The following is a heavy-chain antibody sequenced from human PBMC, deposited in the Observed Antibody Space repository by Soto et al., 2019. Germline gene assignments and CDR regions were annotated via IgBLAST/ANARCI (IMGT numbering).Heavy chain of an antibody. CDR2: ISWNSGSI. CDR1: GFTFDDYA. Sequence: VQLVESGGGLVQPGRSLRLSCAASGFTFDDYAMHWVRQAPGKGLEWVSGISWNSGSIGYADSVKGRFTISRDNAKNSLYLQMNSLRAEDTALYYCAKELGYCSGGSCYSAAFDIWGQGTMVTVSS. V-gene: IGHV3-9*01. CDR3: AKELGYCSGGSCYSAAFDI. D-gene: IGHD2-15*01. J-gene: IGHJ3*02.